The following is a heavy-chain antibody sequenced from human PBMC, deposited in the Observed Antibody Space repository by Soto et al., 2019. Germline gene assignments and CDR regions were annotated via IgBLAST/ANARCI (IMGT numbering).Heavy chain of an antibody. CDR3: ARVNSNYYLNWFDP. D-gene: IGHD4-4*01. V-gene: IGHV1-8*01. J-gene: IGHJ5*02. CDR2: MNPNSGNT. CDR1: GYTFTRYD. Sequence: GGPMKGSRKASGYTFTRYDIKWGRQAPGQGLEWMGWMNPNSGNTGYAQKFQGRVTMTRNTSISTAYMELSSLRSEDTAVYYCARVNSNYYLNWFDPWGQGTLVTVSS.